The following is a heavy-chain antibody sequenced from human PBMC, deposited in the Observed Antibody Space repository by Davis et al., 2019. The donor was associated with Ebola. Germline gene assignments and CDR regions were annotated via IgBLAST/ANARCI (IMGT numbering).Heavy chain of an antibody. CDR3: ARGLYSSGWPQGYYYYYGMDV. Sequence: PSETLSLTCTVSGGSISSFHWSWIRQPPGEGLEWIGYIYYSGSTNYNPSLKSRVTISVDTSKNQFSLKLSSVTAADTAVYYCARGLYSSGWPQGYYYYYGMDVWGQGTTVTVSS. CDR1: GGSISSFH. CDR2: IYYSGST. D-gene: IGHD6-19*01. J-gene: IGHJ6*02. V-gene: IGHV4-59*01.